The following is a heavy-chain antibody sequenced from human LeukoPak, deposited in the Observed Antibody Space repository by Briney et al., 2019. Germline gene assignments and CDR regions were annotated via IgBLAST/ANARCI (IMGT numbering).Heavy chain of an antibody. CDR3: ARATYYYDSSGYYKY. CDR1: GYTFTGYY. V-gene: IGHV1-2*02. CDR2: INPNSGGT. D-gene: IGHD3-22*01. J-gene: IGHJ4*02. Sequence: ASVKVSCKASGYTFTGYYMHWVRQAPGQGLERMGWINPNSGGTNYAQKFQGRVTMTRDTSISTAYMEVSRLRSDDTAVYYCARATYYYDSSGYYKYWGQGTLVTVSS.